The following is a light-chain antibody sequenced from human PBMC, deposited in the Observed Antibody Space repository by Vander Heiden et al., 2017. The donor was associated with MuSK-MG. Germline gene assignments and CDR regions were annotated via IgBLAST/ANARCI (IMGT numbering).Light chain of an antibody. CDR3: QSYDSSNVV. CDR2: EDN. Sequence: NFMLTQPHSVPASPGKTVTISCTRSSGSIASNYVQWYQQRPGSSPTTVIYEDNQRPSGVPDRFSGSIDSSSNSASLTISGLKTEDEADYYCQSYDSSNVVFGGGTKLTVL. CDR1: SGSIASNY. V-gene: IGLV6-57*01. J-gene: IGLJ2*01.